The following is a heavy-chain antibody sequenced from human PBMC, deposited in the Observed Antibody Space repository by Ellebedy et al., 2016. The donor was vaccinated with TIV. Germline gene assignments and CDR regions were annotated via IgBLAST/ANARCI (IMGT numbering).Heavy chain of an antibody. Sequence: AASVKVSCKASGGTFTTYAISWARQAPGQGLEWMGDIIPIFGTANYAQKFQGRVTITADESTSTVYMELSSLRSEDTAVYYCASRVAQRYGLHCWGQGTPVTVSS. CDR1: GGTFTTYA. V-gene: IGHV1-69*13. D-gene: IGHD2-15*01. J-gene: IGHJ4*02. CDR3: ASRVAQRYGLHC. CDR2: IIPIFGTA.